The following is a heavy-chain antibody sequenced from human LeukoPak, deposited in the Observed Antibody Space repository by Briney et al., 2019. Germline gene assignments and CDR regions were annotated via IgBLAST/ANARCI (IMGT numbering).Heavy chain of an antibody. J-gene: IGHJ4*02. V-gene: IGHV3-23*01. Sequence: PGGSLRLSCAASGFTFSSYAMNWVRQAPGKGLEWVSVISGGGYTTYYAESVKGRFTISRDNVKKDLYLQMNSLGAEDTAVYYCAVKGGYNDWDAPFDHWGQGTLVTVSS. CDR3: AVKGGYNDWDAPFDH. CDR1: GFTFSSYA. D-gene: IGHD5-12*01. CDR2: ISGGGYTT.